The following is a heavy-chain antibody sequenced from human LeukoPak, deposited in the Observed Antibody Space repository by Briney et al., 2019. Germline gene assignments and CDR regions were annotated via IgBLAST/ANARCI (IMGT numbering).Heavy chain of an antibody. V-gene: IGHV4-61*02. J-gene: IGHJ4*02. CDR2: IYTSGST. Sequence: KSSETLSLTCTVSGGSISSGSYYWSWIRQPAGKGLEWIGRIYTSGSTNYNPSLKSRVTISVDTSKNQFSLKLGSVTAADTAVYYCARDQTGSMGIAARGGGFDYWGQGTLVTVSS. CDR3: ARDQTGSMGIAARGGGFDY. D-gene: IGHD6-6*01. CDR1: GGSISSGSYY.